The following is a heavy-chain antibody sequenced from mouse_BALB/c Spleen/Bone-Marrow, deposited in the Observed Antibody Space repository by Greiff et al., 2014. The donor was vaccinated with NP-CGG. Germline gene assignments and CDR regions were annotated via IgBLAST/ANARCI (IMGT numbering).Heavy chain of an antibody. J-gene: IGHJ1*01. CDR2: INSGGTYI. D-gene: IGHD2-4*01. Sequence: EVKLVESGGGLVEPGGSLKLSCAASGFTFSTYAMSWVRQTPEKRLEWVATINSGGTYIYYADSVKGRFTISRDNAKNTLYLQMSSLRSEDTAMFYCARPRMITTYFDVWGAGTTVTVSS. V-gene: IGHV5-9-3*01. CDR3: ARPRMITTYFDV. CDR1: GFTFSTYA.